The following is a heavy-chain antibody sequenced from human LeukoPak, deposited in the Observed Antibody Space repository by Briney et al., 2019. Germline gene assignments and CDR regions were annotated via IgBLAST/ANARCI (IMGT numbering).Heavy chain of an antibody. J-gene: IGHJ4*02. CDR2: ISAYNGNT. CDR1: GYTFTSYG. CDR3: ATPGYGDY. V-gene: IGHV1-18*01. Sequence: GASVKVSCKASGYTFTSYGISWVRQAPGQGLEWMGWISAYNGNTNYAQKFQGRVTMTRDTSISTAYMELSRLRSDDTAVYYCATPGYGDYWGQGTLVTVSS. D-gene: IGHD6-13*01.